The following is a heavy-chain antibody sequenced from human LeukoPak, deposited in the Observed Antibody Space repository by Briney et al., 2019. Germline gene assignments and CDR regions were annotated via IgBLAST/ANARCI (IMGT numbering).Heavy chain of an antibody. D-gene: IGHD4-17*01. Sequence: GASVKVSCKASGYIFIDYYMYWVRQAPGQGLEWMGWINPNSGDTKYAQKFQGRVTMTRDTSISTAYMELSRLRSDDTAVYYCARGFYGDYYYYGMDVWGRGTTVTVSS. J-gene: IGHJ6*02. CDR3: ARGFYGDYYYYGMDV. CDR2: INPNSGDT. CDR1: GYIFIDYY. V-gene: IGHV1-2*02.